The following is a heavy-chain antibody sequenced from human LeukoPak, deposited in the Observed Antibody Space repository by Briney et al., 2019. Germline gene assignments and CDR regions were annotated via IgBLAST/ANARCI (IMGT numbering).Heavy chain of an antibody. CDR1: GFTFSSYA. Sequence: PGGSLRLSCAASGFTFSSYAMSWVRQPPARGLEWVSAISGSGGSTYYADSVKGRFTISRDNSKNTLYLQMNSRRAEDTAVYYCAKIGASCGGDCYSRWFDPWGQGTLVTVSS. CDR2: ISGSGGST. D-gene: IGHD2-21*01. J-gene: IGHJ5*02. CDR3: AKIGASCGGDCYSRWFDP. V-gene: IGHV3-23*01.